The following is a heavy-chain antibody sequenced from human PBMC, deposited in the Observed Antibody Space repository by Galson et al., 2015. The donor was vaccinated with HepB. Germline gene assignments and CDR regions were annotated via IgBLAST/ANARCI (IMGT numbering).Heavy chain of an antibody. D-gene: IGHD3-22*01. CDR2: ISTYNGAT. CDR1: GYTFTSYG. Sequence: SVKVSCKASGYTFTSYGISWVRQAPGQGHEWMGWISTYNGATYFAQNLKGRVTMTTDTSTSTAYMELRSLRSDDTAVYYCARDRYDSSGYSDYWGQGTLVTVSS. J-gene: IGHJ4*02. CDR3: ARDRYDSSGYSDY. V-gene: IGHV1-18*04.